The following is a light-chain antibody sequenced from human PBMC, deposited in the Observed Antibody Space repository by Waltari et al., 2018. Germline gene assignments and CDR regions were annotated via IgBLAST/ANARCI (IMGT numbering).Light chain of an antibody. CDR2: ENS. J-gene: IGLJ7*01. CDR1: SSNLGNHY. Sequence: QSVLTQPPSVSAAPGQRVTIPCSGGSSNLGNHYVSWYRQFPGTAPKLLIYENSERPSGIPGRFSGSKSGTSATLDITGLQAGDEADYYCGTWDSSLSGAVFGGGTHLTVL. V-gene: IGLV1-51*02. CDR3: GTWDSSLSGAV.